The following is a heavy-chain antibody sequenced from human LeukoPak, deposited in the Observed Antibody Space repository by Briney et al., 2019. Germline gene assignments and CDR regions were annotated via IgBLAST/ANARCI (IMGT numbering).Heavy chain of an antibody. CDR1: GFTFSNFW. V-gene: IGHV3-7*04. Sequence: TGGSLRLSCAVSGFTFSNFWMSWVRQAPGRGLEWVANIHPEGNEKYHAESVKGRFTISRDNAKNLLFLQMNGLRVEDTAVYYCARGDDFSGDHWGQGTLVTVSS. D-gene: IGHD1-1*01. J-gene: IGHJ4*02. CDR3: ARGDDFSGDH. CDR2: IHPEGNEK.